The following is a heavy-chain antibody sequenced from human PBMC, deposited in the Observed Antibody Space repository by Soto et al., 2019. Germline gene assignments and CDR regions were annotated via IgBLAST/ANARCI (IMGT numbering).Heavy chain of an antibody. D-gene: IGHD3-9*01. V-gene: IGHV3-33*01. CDR3: ARDRELRYFDWLSPSYGMDV. Sequence: GGSLRLSCAASGFTFSSYGMHWVRQAPGKGLEWVAVIWYDGSNKYYADSVKGRFTISRDNSKNTLYLQMNSLRAEDTAVYYCARDRELRYFDWLSPSYGMDVWGQGTTVTVSS. CDR1: GFTFSSYG. J-gene: IGHJ6*02. CDR2: IWYDGSNK.